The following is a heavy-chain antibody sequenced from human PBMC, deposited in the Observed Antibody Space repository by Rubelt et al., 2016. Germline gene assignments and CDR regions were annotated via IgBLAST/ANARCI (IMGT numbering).Heavy chain of an antibody. CDR2: IHYSGST. CDR3: ARHYLPRTVNNVFGL. J-gene: IGHJ2*01. D-gene: IGHD4-17*01. Sequence: GKGLEWIGSIHYSGSTYYNPSLKSRVTISVDTSKNQFSLKVSSVTAADTAVYYCARHYLPRTVNNVFGLWGRGALVTVSS. V-gene: IGHV4-39*01.